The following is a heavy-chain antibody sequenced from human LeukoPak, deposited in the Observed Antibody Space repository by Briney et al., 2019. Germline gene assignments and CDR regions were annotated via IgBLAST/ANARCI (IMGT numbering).Heavy chain of an antibody. CDR3: ARESSYDYGDYLIL. V-gene: IGHV1-3*01. D-gene: IGHD4-17*01. CDR1: GYTFTSYA. J-gene: IGHJ4*02. CDR2: INAGNGNT. Sequence: ASVKVSCKASGYTFTSYAMHWVRQAPGQRLEWMGWINAGNGNTKYSQKFQGRVTITRDTSASTAYMGLSSLRSEDTAVYYCARESSYDYGDYLILWGQGTLVTVSS.